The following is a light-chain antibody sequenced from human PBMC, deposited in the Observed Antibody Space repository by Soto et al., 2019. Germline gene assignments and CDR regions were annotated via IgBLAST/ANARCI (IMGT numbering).Light chain of an antibody. Sequence: QSVLTQPPSAFGTPGQRVTISCSGSNSNIRSNTVNWYQQLPGTAPKLLIYRNNQRPSGVPDRFSGSKSGASASLAISGLQSEDEADYYCAAWDDSLNGVVFGGGTKLTVL. CDR3: AAWDDSLNGVV. CDR1: NSNIRSNT. J-gene: IGLJ2*01. V-gene: IGLV1-44*01. CDR2: RNN.